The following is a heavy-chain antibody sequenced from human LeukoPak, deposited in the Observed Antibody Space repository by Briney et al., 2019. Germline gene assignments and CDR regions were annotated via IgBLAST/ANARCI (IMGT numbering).Heavy chain of an antibody. CDR2: IIPIFGTA. CDR3: ARDPSYGSYAFDI. CDR1: GGTFSSYA. V-gene: IGHV1-69*05. Sequence: SVKVSCKASGGTFSSYAIGWVRQAPGQGLEWIGRIIPIFGTANYAQKFQGRVTITTDESTSTAYMELSSLRSEDTAVYYCARDPSYGSYAFDIWGQGTMVTVSS. D-gene: IGHD3-10*01. J-gene: IGHJ3*02.